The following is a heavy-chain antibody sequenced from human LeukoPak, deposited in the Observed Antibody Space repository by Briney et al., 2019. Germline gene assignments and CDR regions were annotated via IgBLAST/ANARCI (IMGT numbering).Heavy chain of an antibody. V-gene: IGHV4-31*03. CDR3: ARFSRGSGLRRYFDL. CDR2: IYYSGST. D-gene: IGHD6-19*01. Sequence: SQTLSLTCTVSGGSISSGGYYWSWIRQHPGKGLEWIGYIYYSGSTYYNPSLKSRVTISVDTSKNQFSLKLSSVTAADTAVYYCARFSRGSGLRRYFDLWGRGTLVTVSS. J-gene: IGHJ2*01. CDR1: GGSISSGGYY.